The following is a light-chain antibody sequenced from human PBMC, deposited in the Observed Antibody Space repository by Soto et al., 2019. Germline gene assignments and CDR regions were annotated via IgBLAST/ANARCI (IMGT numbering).Light chain of an antibody. CDR1: QSVSSSY. V-gene: IGKV3-20*01. Sequence: EIVLTQSPGTLSLSPGERATLSCRASQSVSSSYLAWYQQEPGQAPRQLIYGASSRATGIPDRFSGSGAGTDFTLNITRLEAEAFAVYHCQDFRTSFGGGPRVEFK. CDR2: GAS. CDR3: QDFRTS. J-gene: IGKJ4*02.